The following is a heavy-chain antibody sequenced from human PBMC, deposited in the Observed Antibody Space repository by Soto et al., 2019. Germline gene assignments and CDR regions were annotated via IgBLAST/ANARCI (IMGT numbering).Heavy chain of an antibody. V-gene: IGHV1-69*01. CDR2: ISPVSDTP. D-gene: IGHD2-2*03. CDR3: ARALGYCYGLYFDY. CDR1: EGTFSSFV. J-gene: IGHJ4*02. Sequence: QVQLVQSGAEVKKHGSSVKVSCKASEGTFSSFVISWVRQAPGQVPEWMGEISPVSDTPNYAQKFQGRVTITADESTSTASMELRSLRPEDTAVDYCARALGYCYGLYFDYWGQGPLVTVSS.